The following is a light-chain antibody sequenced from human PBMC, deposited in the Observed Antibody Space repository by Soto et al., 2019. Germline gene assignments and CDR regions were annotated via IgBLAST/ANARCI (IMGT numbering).Light chain of an antibody. CDR2: NAS. J-gene: IGKJ2*03. CDR1: QRLTRW. Sequence: IQVTQSPSTLSASVGDRVTNSWRGRQRLTRWLACYHQQPCNPPKLLIYNASTLDSGVPSRFSGCGIGSEFSLSISSLQPADFATSSCQPYGNYPYSVGQGTNVDSK. CDR3: QPYGNYPYS. V-gene: IGKV1-5*03.